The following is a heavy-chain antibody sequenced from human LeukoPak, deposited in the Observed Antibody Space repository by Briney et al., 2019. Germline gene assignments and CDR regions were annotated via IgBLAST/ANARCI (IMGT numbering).Heavy chain of an antibody. J-gene: IGHJ4*02. CDR1: GGSFSGYC. V-gene: IGHV4-34*01. Sequence: PSETLSLTCAVYGGSFSGYCWSWIRQPPGKGLEWIGEINHSGSTNYNPSLKSRVTISVDTSKNQFSLKLSSVTAADTAVYYCARDYYDSSGYSRRLDYWGQGTLVTVSS. CDR3: ARDYYDSSGYSRRLDY. D-gene: IGHD3-22*01. CDR2: INHSGST.